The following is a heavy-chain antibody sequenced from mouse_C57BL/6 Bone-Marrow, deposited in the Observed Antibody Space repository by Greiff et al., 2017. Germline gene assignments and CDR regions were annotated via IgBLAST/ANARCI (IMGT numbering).Heavy chain of an antibody. CDR2: INPSSGYT. CDR3: ARGHYFDY. Sequence: VKLQESGAELARPGASVKMSCKASGYTFTSYTMHWVKQRPGQGLEWIGYINPSSGYTKYNQKFKDKATLTADKSSSTAYMQLSSLTSEDSAVYYCARGHYFDYWGQGTTLTVSS. J-gene: IGHJ2*01. V-gene: IGHV1-4*01. CDR1: GYTFTSYT.